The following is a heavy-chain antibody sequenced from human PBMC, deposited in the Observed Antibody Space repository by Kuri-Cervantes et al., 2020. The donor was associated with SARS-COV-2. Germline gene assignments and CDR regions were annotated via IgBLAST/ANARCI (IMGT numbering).Heavy chain of an antibody. CDR2: ISYDGTNK. D-gene: IGHD3-22*01. CDR3: ARVPYYHDGSGFFYFDY. V-gene: IGHV3-30-3*01. CDR1: EFTFRNYA. Sequence: GGSLRLSCAASEFTFRNYAMHWVRQAPGKGLEWVAVISYDGTNKYYADFVKGRFTISRDNSNNTLYPQMNSLRVEDTAVYYCARVPYYHDGSGFFYFDYWGQGTLVTVSS. J-gene: IGHJ4*02.